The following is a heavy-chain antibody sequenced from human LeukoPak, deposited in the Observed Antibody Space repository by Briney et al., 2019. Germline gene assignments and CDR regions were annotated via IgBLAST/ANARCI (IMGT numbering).Heavy chain of an antibody. V-gene: IGHV3-21*01. D-gene: IGHD3-16*01. J-gene: IGHJ4*02. CDR3: ANIPNSFGPDY. Sequence: GGSLRLSCAASGFTFSSYSMNWVRQAPGKGLEWVSSISSSSSYIYYADSVKGRFTISRDNAKNSLYLQMNSLSAEDTAVYYCANIPNSFGPDYWGQGSLVTVSS. CDR2: ISSSSSYI. CDR1: GFTFSSYS.